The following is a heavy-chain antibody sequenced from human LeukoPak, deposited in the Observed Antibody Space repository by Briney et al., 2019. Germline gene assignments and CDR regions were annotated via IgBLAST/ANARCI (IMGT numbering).Heavy chain of an antibody. CDR2: IYYSVST. J-gene: IGHJ3*02. D-gene: IGHD3-3*01. Sequence: SETLSLTCTVSGGSISSYYCSWIRQPPGEGLEWIGYIYYSVSTNYNPSLKSRVTISVDTSKNQFSLKMSSVTAADTALYYCARRHKYDFWSGYYQTANDAFDIWGQGTMVTVSS. CDR1: GGSISSYY. V-gene: IGHV4-59*08. CDR3: ARRHKYDFWSGYYQTANDAFDI.